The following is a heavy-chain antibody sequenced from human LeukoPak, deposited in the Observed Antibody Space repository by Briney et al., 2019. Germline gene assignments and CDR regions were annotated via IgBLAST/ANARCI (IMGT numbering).Heavy chain of an antibody. CDR3: AKDIQRGFDYTNSLDP. D-gene: IGHD4-11*01. CDR2: IWSDGTNK. Sequence: SGGSLRLSCAASGFMFTHHGMHWVRRAPGKGLEWVAVIWSDGTNKFYSDSVKGRFAISRDNSNDMVYPQMNGPRVDDTAVYYCAKDIQRGFDYTNSLDPWGQGTLVIVSS. V-gene: IGHV3-33*06. J-gene: IGHJ5*02. CDR1: GFMFTHHG.